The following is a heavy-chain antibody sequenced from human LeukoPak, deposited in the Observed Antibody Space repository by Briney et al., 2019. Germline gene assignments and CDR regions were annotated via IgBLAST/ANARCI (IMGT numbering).Heavy chain of an antibody. CDR1: GFTFSDHY. D-gene: IGHD2-2*01. V-gene: IGHV3-72*01. Sequence: HPGGSLRLSCAASGFTFSDHYMDWVRQAPGKGLEWVGRARNKANSYTTEYAASVKDRFTISRDDSENSLYLQMNSLKTEDTAVYYCARVRYCSSTTCRGAFDIWGQGTMVTVSS. J-gene: IGHJ3*02. CDR2: ARNKANSYTT. CDR3: ARVRYCSSTTCRGAFDI.